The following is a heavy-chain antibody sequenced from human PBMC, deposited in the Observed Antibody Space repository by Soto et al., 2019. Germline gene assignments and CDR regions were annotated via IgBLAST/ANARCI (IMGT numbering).Heavy chain of an antibody. CDR3: AKGFSYSVIDY. V-gene: IGHV3-30*18. CDR2: ISYDGSNK. J-gene: IGHJ4*02. Sequence: QVQLVESGGGVVQPGRSLRLSCAASGFTFSTYGMHWVRQAPGKGLEWVAVISYDGSNKYYADSVKGRFTISRDNSKNTLYLQMSSLRAEDTAVYYWAKGFSYSVIDYWGQGTLVTVSS. D-gene: IGHD5-18*01. CDR1: GFTFSTYG.